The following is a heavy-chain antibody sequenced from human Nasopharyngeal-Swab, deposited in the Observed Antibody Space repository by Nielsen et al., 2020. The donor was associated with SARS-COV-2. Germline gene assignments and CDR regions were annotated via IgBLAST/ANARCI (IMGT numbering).Heavy chain of an antibody. D-gene: IGHD3-10*01. J-gene: IGHJ3*02. V-gene: IGHV3-30*18. CDR3: AKLDMVRGVIITSYAFDI. Sequence: WIRQPPGKGLEWVAVISYDGSNKYYADSVKGRFTISRDNSKNTLYLQMNSLRAEDTAVYYCAKLDMVRGVIITSYAFDIWGQGTMVTASS. CDR2: ISYDGSNK.